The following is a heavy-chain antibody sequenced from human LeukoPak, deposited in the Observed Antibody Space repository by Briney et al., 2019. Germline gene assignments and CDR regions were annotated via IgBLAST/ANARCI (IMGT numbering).Heavy chain of an antibody. V-gene: IGHV1-24*01. CDR2: FDPEDGET. CDR3: ATRDLWFREPGYFDY. CDR1: GYTLTELS. J-gene: IGHJ4*02. Sequence: ASVKVSCKVSGYTLTELSMHWVRQAPGKGLEWMGGFDPEDGETIYAQKFQGRVTMTEDTSTDTAYMELSSLRSEDTAVYYCATRDLWFREPGYFDYWGQGTLVTVSS. D-gene: IGHD3-10*01.